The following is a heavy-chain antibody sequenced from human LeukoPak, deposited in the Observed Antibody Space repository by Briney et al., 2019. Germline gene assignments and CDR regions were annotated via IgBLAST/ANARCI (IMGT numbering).Heavy chain of an antibody. J-gene: IGHJ3*02. CDR1: GGPISSSSYY. CDR3: ARASYYDSSGYYYNASDI. V-gene: IGHV4-39*02. CDR2: IYYSGTT. D-gene: IGHD3-22*01. Sequence: KPSETLSLTCTVSGGPISSSSYYWGWIRQPPGKGLEWIGVIYYSGTTYYNPSLKSRITISVDTSKNHFSLKLSSVTAADTAVYYCARASYYDSSGYYYNASDIWGQGTMVTVSS.